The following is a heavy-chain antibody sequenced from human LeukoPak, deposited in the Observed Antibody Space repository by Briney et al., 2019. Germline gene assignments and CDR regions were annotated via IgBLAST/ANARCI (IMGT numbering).Heavy chain of an antibody. Sequence: SETLSLTCAVYGGSFSGYYWSWIRQPPGKGLEWIGEINHSGSTNYNPSLKSRVTISVDTSKNQFSLKLSSVTAADTAVYYCARGWSSSWYYSGWGQGTLVTVSS. V-gene: IGHV4-34*01. CDR1: GGSFSGYY. CDR2: INHSGST. D-gene: IGHD6-13*01. J-gene: IGHJ4*02. CDR3: ARGWSSSWYYSG.